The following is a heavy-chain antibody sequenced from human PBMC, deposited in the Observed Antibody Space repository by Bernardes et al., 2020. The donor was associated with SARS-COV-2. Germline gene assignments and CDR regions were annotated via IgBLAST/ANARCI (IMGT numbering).Heavy chain of an antibody. CDR3: ARRSSGWYLRVPNGYV. Sequence: SETLSLTCAVYGGSFSGYYWSWIRQPPGKGLEWIGEINHSGSTNYNPSLKSRVTISVDTSKNQFSLKLSSVTAADTAVYYCARRSSGWYLRVPNGYVWGQGTSLTVS. CDR1: GGSFSGYY. V-gene: IGHV4-34*01. CDR2: INHSGST. J-gene: IGHJ6*02. D-gene: IGHD6-19*01.